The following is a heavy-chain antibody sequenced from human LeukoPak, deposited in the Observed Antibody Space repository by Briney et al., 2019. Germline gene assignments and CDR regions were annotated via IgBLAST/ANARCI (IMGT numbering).Heavy chain of an antibody. J-gene: IGHJ4*02. V-gene: IGHV3-23*01. CDR3: AKGGMIVYAVTYIDS. Sequence: GASLSLSKPAASFTFAISCIGSASQAPGKGLEWVSATRGVGESTYYAHSVEGRFTISRVNSKGTLYLEMTSLRAEDTAIYYCAKGGMIVYAVTYIDSWGQGTLVSVSS. CDR2: TRGVGEST. CDR1: SFTFAISC. D-gene: IGHD2/OR15-2a*01.